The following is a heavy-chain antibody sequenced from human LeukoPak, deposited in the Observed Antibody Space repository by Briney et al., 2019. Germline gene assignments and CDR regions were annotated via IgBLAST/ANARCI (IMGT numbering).Heavy chain of an antibody. CDR1: GFTFSSYA. D-gene: IGHD5-18*01. V-gene: IGHV3-30-3*01. Sequence: GGSLRLSCAASGFTFSSYAMHWVRQAPAKGLEWVAVISYDGSNKYYADSVKGRFTISRDNSKNTLYLQMNSLRAEDTAVYYCARAWIQLWLPVYWGQGTLVTVSS. CDR2: ISYDGSNK. J-gene: IGHJ4*02. CDR3: ARAWIQLWLPVY.